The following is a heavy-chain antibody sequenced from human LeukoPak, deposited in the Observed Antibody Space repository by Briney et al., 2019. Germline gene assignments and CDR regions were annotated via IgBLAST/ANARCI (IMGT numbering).Heavy chain of an antibody. CDR1: GFTFSSYG. CDR2: ISYDGSNK. Sequence: GGSLRLSCAASGFTFSSYGMHWVRQAPGKGLEWVAVISYDGSNKYYADSVKGRFTISRDNSKNTLYLQMNSLRAEDTAVYYCAKDGSRTGYYDSSGYYYVYWGQGTLVTVSS. V-gene: IGHV3-30*18. J-gene: IGHJ4*02. CDR3: AKDGSRTGYYDSSGYYYVY. D-gene: IGHD3-22*01.